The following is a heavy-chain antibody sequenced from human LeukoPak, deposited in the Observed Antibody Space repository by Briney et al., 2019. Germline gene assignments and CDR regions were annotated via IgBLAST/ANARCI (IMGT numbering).Heavy chain of an antibody. CDR2: ISGSGGST. V-gene: IGHV3-23*01. D-gene: IGHD2-2*01. J-gene: IGHJ4*02. CDR3: ANLSAREYQLLSPLDY. Sequence: GGSLRLSCAASRFTFSSYAMSWVRQAPGKGLEWVSAISGSGGSTYYADSVKGRFTISRDNSKNTLYLQMNSLRAEDTAVYYCANLSAREYQLLSPLDYWGQGTLVTVSS. CDR1: RFTFSSYA.